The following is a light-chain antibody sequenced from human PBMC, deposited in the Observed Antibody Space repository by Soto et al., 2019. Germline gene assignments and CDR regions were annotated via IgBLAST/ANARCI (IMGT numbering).Light chain of an antibody. J-gene: IGKJ2*01. CDR2: AAS. Sequence: IVLTQSPDTLSLSPGDRATLSCGASQSVKAKYLAWYQQRPGQPPRLLIYAASRRAAGIPERFSAGGSETKFTLTISRLEPEDFAVYYCQQFDSSPVTFGQGTNVEIK. CDR3: QQFDSSPVT. V-gene: IGKV3-20*01. CDR1: QSVKAKY.